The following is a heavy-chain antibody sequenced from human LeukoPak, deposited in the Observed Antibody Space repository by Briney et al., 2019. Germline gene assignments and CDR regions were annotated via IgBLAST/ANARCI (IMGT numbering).Heavy chain of an antibody. J-gene: IGHJ6*03. CDR2: IYSGGST. Sequence: GGSLRLSCAASGFTVSSNYMSWVRQAPGKGLEWVSVIYSGGSTYYADSVKGRFTISRDNSKNTLYLQMNNLRAEDTAVYYCASGSGSYRTPCYYMDVWGKGTTVTVSS. V-gene: IGHV3-53*01. CDR3: ASGSGSYRTPCYYMDV. D-gene: IGHD3-10*01. CDR1: GFTVSSNY.